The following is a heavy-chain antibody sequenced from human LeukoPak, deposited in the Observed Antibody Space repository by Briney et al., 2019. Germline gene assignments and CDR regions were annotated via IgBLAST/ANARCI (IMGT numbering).Heavy chain of an antibody. J-gene: IGHJ4*02. D-gene: IGHD6-13*01. CDR3: TRGNVAAATAILYFDY. CDR1: GFTFDDHG. V-gene: IGHV3-20*01. Sequence: GGSLRLSCAASGFTFDDHGVSWVRQAPGKGLEWVSGINWNGDSTGYADSVKGRFTISRDNAKNSLYLQMNSLRAEDTALYHCTRGNVAAATAILYFDYWGQGTLVIVSS. CDR2: INWNGDST.